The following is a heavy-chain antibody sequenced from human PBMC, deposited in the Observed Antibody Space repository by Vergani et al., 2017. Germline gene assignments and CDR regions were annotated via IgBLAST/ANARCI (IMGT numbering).Heavy chain of an antibody. CDR2: ISSNGGST. CDR1: GFTFSSNA. V-gene: IGHV3-64D*06. J-gene: IGHJ4*02. CDR3: VNFXNDY. Sequence: EVQLVESGGGLVQPGGSPRLSCSASGFTFSSNAMQWVRQAPGKGLEYVSVISSNGGSTYYADSVKGRFTISRDNSKNTLYLQMSSLRAEDTAVYYCVNFXNDYWGQGTLVTVSS.